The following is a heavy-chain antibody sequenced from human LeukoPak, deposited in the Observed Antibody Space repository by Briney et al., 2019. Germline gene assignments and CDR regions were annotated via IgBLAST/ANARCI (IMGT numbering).Heavy chain of an antibody. CDR3: ARDTESGSSH. J-gene: IGHJ4*02. CDR1: GFTFSDYY. CDR2: ISGRGTTK. D-gene: IGHD5-12*01. Sequence: PGGSLRLSCAASGFTFSDYYMSWVRQAPGKGLEWVSYISGRGTTKYYADSVKGRVAISRDNAKNSLFLQVNSLRAEDTAVYYCARDTESGSSHWGQGTLVTVSS. V-gene: IGHV3-11*01.